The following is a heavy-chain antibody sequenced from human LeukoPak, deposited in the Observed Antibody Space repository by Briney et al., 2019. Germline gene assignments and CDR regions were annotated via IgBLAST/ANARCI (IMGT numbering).Heavy chain of an antibody. CDR3: ARRRSEPSAYDSYYFDY. Sequence: GESLKISCKGSGYSFTSYWIGWVRQMPGKGLEWMGIIYPGDSDTRYSPSFQGQVTISADKSISTAYLQWSSLKASDTAMYYCARRRSEPSAYDSYYFDYWGQGTLVTVSS. V-gene: IGHV5-51*01. D-gene: IGHD5-12*01. CDR2: IYPGDSDT. CDR1: GYSFTSYW. J-gene: IGHJ4*02.